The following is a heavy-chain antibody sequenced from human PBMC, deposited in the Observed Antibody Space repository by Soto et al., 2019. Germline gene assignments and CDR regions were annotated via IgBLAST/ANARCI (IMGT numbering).Heavy chain of an antibody. Sequence: SLKISCKGSGYSFTSYWISWVRQMPGKGLEWMGRIDPSDSYTNYSPSFQGHVTISVDKSNNEFSLNLRAVTAADTAVYYCATLPPRIEVRLLPIPTWGQGILVTVSS. V-gene: IGHV5-10-1*01. CDR2: IDPSDSYT. D-gene: IGHD2-2*02. J-gene: IGHJ4*02. CDR1: GYSFTSYW. CDR3: ATLPPRIEVRLLPIPT.